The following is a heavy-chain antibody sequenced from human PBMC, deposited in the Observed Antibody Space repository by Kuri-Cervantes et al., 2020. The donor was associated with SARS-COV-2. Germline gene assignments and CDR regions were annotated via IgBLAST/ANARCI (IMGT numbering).Heavy chain of an antibody. J-gene: IGHJ3*02. Sequence: ASVKVSCKASGYTSTNCGISWVRQAPGQGLEWMGWSSAYNGNTNYAQKLQGRVTMTTDTSTSTAYMELRSLRSDDTTVYYFARGVGSCIVVVPAAMRGSFDIWGQGTMVTVSS. D-gene: IGHD2-2*01. CDR3: ARGVGSCIVVVPAAMRGSFDI. CDR1: GYTSTNCG. CDR2: SSAYNGNT. V-gene: IGHV1-18*01.